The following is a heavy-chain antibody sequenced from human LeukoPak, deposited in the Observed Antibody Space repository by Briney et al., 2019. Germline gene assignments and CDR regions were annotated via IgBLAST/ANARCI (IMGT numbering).Heavy chain of an antibody. CDR2: ISAYNGNT. CDR3: ARAEEGQEVATFDY. CDR1: GYTFTSYG. Sequence: ASVKVSCKASGYTFTSYGISWVRQAPGQGLEWMGWISAYNGNTSYAQKLQGRVTMTTDTSTSTAYMELRSLRSDDTAVYYCARAEEGQEVATFDYWGQGTLVTVSS. D-gene: IGHD5-12*01. V-gene: IGHV1-18*01. J-gene: IGHJ4*02.